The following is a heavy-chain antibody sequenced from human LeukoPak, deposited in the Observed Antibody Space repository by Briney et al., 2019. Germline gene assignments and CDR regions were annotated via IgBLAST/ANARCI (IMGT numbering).Heavy chain of an antibody. CDR3: AREPGGTAMVTGWFDP. CDR1: GGTFSSYA. D-gene: IGHD5-18*01. Sequence: SVKVSCKASGGTFSSYAISWVRQAPGQGLEWMGGIIPIFGTANYAQKFQGRVTIAADESTSTAYMELSSLRSEDTAVYYCAREPGGTAMVTGWFDPWGQGTLVTVSS. J-gene: IGHJ5*02. CDR2: IIPIFGTA. V-gene: IGHV1-69*01.